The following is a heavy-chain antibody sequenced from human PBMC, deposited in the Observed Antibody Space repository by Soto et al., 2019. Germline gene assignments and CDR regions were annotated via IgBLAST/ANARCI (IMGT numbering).Heavy chain of an antibody. J-gene: IGHJ4*02. D-gene: IGHD3-10*01. Sequence: SETLSLTCAVYGGSFSGYYWSWIRQPPGKGLEWIGEINHSGSTNYNPSLKSRVTISVDTSKNQFSLKLSSVTAADTAVYYCARSYYYGSGSYYYYWGQGTLVTVSS. CDR3: ARSYYYGSGSYYYY. V-gene: IGHV4-34*01. CDR1: GGSFSGYY. CDR2: INHSGST.